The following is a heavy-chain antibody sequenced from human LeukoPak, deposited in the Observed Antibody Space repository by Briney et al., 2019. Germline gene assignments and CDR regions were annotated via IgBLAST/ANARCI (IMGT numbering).Heavy chain of an antibody. CDR2: ISNDGGGT. CDR1: GFIFNNYG. D-gene: IGHD3-22*01. V-gene: IGHV3-23*01. J-gene: IGHJ4*02. CDR3: AKGSSGYFFDL. Sequence: GGSLRLSCAASGFIFNNYGLVWFRQAPGKGLEWVSAISNDGGGTTYADFVKGRFTISRDNSKNTLFLQMDSLRAGDTALYYCAKGSSGYFFDLWGQGTLVTVSS.